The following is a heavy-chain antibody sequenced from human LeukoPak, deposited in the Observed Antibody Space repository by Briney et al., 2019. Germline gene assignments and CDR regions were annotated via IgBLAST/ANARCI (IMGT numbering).Heavy chain of an antibody. CDR2: IKQDGSEE. J-gene: IGHJ4*02. CDR3: ARVGRGNSVGADF. Sequence: PGGSLRLSCAASGFTFDDYAMSWVRQAPGKGLEWVANIKQDGSEEYYVDSVKGRFTISRDNAKNSLFLQMNSLRAEDTAVYCARVGRGNSVGADFWGQGTLITVSS. CDR1: GFTFDDYA. V-gene: IGHV3-7*01. D-gene: IGHD4-23*01.